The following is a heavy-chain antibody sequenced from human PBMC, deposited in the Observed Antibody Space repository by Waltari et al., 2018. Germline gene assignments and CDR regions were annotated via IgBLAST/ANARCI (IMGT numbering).Heavy chain of an antibody. V-gene: IGHV4-30-4*08. D-gene: IGHD4-17*01. Sequence: QVQLHESGPGLVQPSQTLSLSCTVSGDSITSGEYYWSWIRQPPGKGLEWIGNFYYTGSTYYNPSLESRVSISVDTSNKQFSLKLRSVTAADTAIYFCARDDYGDYSGRFFQHWGQGALVTVSS. CDR1: GDSITSGEYY. CDR2: FYYTGST. CDR3: ARDDYGDYSGRFFQH. J-gene: IGHJ1*01.